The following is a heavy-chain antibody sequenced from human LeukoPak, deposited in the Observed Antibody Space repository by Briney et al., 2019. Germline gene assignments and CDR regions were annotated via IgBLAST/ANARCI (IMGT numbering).Heavy chain of an antibody. Sequence: SETLSLTCTVSGGSITSSSYYWGWIRQPPGKGLEWIGTIYYSGSTYYNPSVKSRVTISVDTSKNQFSLKLSSVTAADTAVYYCARGRRDGYTLYYMDVWGKGTTVTISS. CDR2: IYYSGST. J-gene: IGHJ6*03. V-gene: IGHV4-39*01. CDR1: GGSITSSSYY. D-gene: IGHD5-24*01. CDR3: ARGRRDGYTLYYMDV.